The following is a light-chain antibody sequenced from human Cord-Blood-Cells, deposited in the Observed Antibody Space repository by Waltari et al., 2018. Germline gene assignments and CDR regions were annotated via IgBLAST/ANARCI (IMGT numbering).Light chain of an antibody. Sequence: SYELTQPLSVSVALGQTARLTWGGNNIGSKNVHWYQQKPGQATVLVIYRDSNRPSGIPERFSGSNSGNTATLTISRAQAGDEADYYCQVWDSSTVVFGGGTKLTVL. J-gene: IGLJ2*01. CDR3: QVWDSSTVV. CDR2: RDS. CDR1: NIGSKN. V-gene: IGLV3-9*01.